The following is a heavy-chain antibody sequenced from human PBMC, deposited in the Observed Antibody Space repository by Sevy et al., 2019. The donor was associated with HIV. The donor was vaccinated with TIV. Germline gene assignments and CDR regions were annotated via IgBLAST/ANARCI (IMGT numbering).Heavy chain of an antibody. CDR1: GGSISSFY. CDR3: ARGQYSYGYWREFDY. J-gene: IGHJ4*02. V-gene: IGHV4-59*01. CDR2: IYYSGNT. Sequence: SETVSLTCTVSGGSISSFYWSWIRQPPGKGLEWIGYIYYSGNTNYSPSLKSRVTISLDTSNNQFSLNLSSVTAADTAVYYCARGQYSYGYWREFDYWGLGTLVTVSS. D-gene: IGHD5-18*01.